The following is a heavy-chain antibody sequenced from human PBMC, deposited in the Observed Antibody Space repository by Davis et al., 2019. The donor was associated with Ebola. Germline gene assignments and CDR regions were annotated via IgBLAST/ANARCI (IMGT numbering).Heavy chain of an antibody. D-gene: IGHD2-8*02. CDR1: GGSFSGYY. J-gene: IGHJ4*02. Sequence: MPSETLSLTCAVYGGSFSGYYWSWIRQPPGKGLEWIGEINHSGSTNYNPSLKSLVTISVDTSKNQFSLKLSSVTAADTAVYYCARNPWWRGTPFDYWGQGNLVTVSS. V-gene: IGHV4-34*01. CDR3: ARNPWWRGTPFDY. CDR2: INHSGST.